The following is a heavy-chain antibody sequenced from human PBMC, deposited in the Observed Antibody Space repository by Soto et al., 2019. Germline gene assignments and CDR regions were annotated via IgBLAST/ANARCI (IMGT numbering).Heavy chain of an antibody. CDR3: AGAEATVRDY. J-gene: IGHJ4*02. Sequence: QVQLQESGPGLVKPSGTLSLTCTVSGGSMSSSNWWNWVRQSPGKGLEWIGEAHHSGRTNSKPSLKSRVAISVDKSKNHLSLTLTSVTAADTAVYYCAGAEATVRDYWGQGTLVTVSS. V-gene: IGHV4-4*02. CDR2: AHHSGRT. CDR1: GGSMSSSNW. D-gene: IGHD4-17*01.